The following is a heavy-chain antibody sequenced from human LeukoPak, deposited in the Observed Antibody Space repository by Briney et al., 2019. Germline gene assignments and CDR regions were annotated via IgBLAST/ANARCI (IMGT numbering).Heavy chain of an antibody. CDR2: INHSGST. D-gene: IGHD3-10*01. V-gene: IGHV4-34*01. Sequence: SETLSLTCAVYGGSFSGYYWSWIRQPPGKGVEWIGEINHSGSTNYNPSLKSRVTISVDTSKNQFSLKLSSVTAADTAVYYRARARGAYYGSGSYYPSSSYFDYWGQGTLVTVSS. CDR3: ARARGAYYGSGSYYPSSSYFDY. CDR1: GGSFSGYY. J-gene: IGHJ4*02.